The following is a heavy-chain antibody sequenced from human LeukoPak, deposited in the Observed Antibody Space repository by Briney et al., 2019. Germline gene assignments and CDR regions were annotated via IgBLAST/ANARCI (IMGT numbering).Heavy chain of an antibody. CDR1: GFTVSSNY. CDR3: ARGRPHYYDSSGYWGSGMDV. V-gene: IGHV3-66*02. CDR2: IYSGGST. J-gene: IGHJ6*02. D-gene: IGHD3-22*01. Sequence: GESLRLSCAASGFTVSSNYMSWVRQAPGKGLEWVSVIYSGGSTYYADSVKGRFTISRDNSKNTLYHQMNSLRAEDTAVYYCARGRPHYYDSSGYWGSGMDVWGQGTTVTVSS.